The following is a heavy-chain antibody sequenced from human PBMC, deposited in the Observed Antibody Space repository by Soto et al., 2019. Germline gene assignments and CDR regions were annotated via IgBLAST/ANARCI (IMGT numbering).Heavy chain of an antibody. J-gene: IGHJ3*02. CDR1: GFTFSSYW. D-gene: IGHD3-9*01. CDR3: AKDLGFRYYDILTGKSPGAFDI. CDR2: INSDGSST. V-gene: IGHV3-74*01. Sequence: GGSLRLSCAASGFTFSSYWMHWVRQAPGKGLVWVSRINSDGSSTSYADSVKGRFTISRDNAKNSLYLQMNSLRTEDTALYYCAKDLGFRYYDILTGKSPGAFDIWGQGTMVTVSS.